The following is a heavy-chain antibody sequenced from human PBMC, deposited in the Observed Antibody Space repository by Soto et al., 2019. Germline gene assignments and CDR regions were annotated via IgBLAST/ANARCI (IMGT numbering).Heavy chain of an antibody. J-gene: IGHJ3*02. Sequence: EVQLVESGGDLVQPGGSLRLSCAASGFTFSGHWMHWVRQVPGKGLEWVSRINTDGGSSAYADSVKGRFTISRDNAKNTLYRQMKGLRAEDTAVYYCAREAGYCSRTSCYRRAFDTWAQGTTVTVSS. CDR1: GFTFSGHW. CDR2: INTDGGSS. CDR3: AREAGYCSRTSCYRRAFDT. D-gene: IGHD2-2*01. V-gene: IGHV3-74*03.